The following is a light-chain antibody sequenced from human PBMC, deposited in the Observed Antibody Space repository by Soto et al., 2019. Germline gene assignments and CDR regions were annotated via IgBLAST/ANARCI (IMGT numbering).Light chain of an antibody. CDR1: QSVSSSY. CDR3: QQYGNSPPNT. J-gene: IGKJ2*01. CDR2: GAS. V-gene: IGKV3-20*01. Sequence: EIVMTQSPATLSVSPGERATLSCRASQSVSSSYLAWYQQKPGQAPRLLIYGASSRATGIPDRFSGSGSGTDFTLTISRLEPEDFAVYFCQQYGNSPPNTFGQGTK.